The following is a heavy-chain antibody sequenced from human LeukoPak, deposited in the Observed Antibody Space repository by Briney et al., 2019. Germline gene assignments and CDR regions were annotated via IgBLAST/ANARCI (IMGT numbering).Heavy chain of an antibody. D-gene: IGHD2-15*01. CDR2: IYYSGST. V-gene: IGHV4-39*01. CDR3: ASPNCSGGSCYSTGIGY. Sequence: SETLSLTCTVSGGSISSSSYYWGWIRQPPGKGLEWIGSIYYSGSTYYNPSLKSRVTISVDTSKNQFSLKLSSVTAADTAVYYCASPNCSGGSCYSTGIGYWGQGTLVTVSS. J-gene: IGHJ4*02. CDR1: GGSISSSSYY.